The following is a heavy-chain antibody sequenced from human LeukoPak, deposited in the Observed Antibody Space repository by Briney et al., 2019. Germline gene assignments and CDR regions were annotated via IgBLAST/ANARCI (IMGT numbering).Heavy chain of an antibody. D-gene: IGHD3-16*02. V-gene: IGHV4-34*01. J-gene: IGHJ4*02. CDR1: GGSFSGYY. Sequence: SETLSLTCAVYGGSFSGYYWSWIRQPPGKGLEWIGEINHSESTNYNPSLKSRVTISVDTSKNQFSLKLSSVTAADTAVYYCARTTYVWGSYRLDYWGQGTLVTVSS. CDR3: ARTTYVWGSYRLDY. CDR2: INHSEST.